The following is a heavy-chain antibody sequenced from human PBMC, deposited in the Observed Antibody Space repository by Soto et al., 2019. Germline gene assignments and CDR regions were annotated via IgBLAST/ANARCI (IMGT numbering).Heavy chain of an antibody. CDR3: ARSPGYCSSTSCYTGMYYFDY. D-gene: IGHD2-2*02. CDR2: ISYDGSNK. J-gene: IGHJ4*02. V-gene: IGHV3-30-3*01. Sequence: PGGSLRLSCAASGFTFSSYAMHWVRQAPGKGLEWVAVISYDGSNKYYADSVKGRFTIPRDNSKNTLYLQMNSLRAEDTAVYYCARSPGYCSSTSCYTGMYYFDYWGQGTLVTVSS. CDR1: GFTFSSYA.